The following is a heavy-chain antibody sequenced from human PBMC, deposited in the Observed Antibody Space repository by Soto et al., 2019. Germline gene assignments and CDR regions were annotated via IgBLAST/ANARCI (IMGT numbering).Heavy chain of an antibody. D-gene: IGHD6-19*01. Sequence: SETLSLTCTVSGGSIISYYWSWIRQPPGKGLEWIGYIYYSGSTNYKHSLKSRVTISVDTSKNQFSLKLSSVTAADTAVYYCARDRQWLVDPWGQGNLVPVSS. CDR3: ARDRQWLVDP. CDR1: GGSIISYY. V-gene: IGHV4-59*01. CDR2: IYYSGST. J-gene: IGHJ5*02.